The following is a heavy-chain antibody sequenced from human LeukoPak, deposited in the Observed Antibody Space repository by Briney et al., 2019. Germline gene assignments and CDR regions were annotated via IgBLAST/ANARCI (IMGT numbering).Heavy chain of an antibody. CDR3: ARRGTYYYDSSGYL. CDR2: IFYSGST. J-gene: IGHJ4*02. Sequence: SETLSLTCTVSGVSISSSSYFWGWIRRPPGKGLEWIGHIFYSGSTYYNPSLKSRITISVDTSKNQFSLKLSSVTAADTAVYYCARRGTYYYDSSGYLWGQGTLVTVSS. V-gene: IGHV4-39*01. CDR1: GVSISSSSYF. D-gene: IGHD3-22*01.